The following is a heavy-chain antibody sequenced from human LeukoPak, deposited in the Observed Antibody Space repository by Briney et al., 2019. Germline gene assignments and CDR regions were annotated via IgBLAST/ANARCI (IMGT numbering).Heavy chain of an antibody. CDR1: GGSISSYY. CDR3: AGGRDGFESAFDY. CDR2: IFYSGST. Sequence: PSETLSLTCTVSGGSISSYYWSWIRQPPGKGLEWIGYIFYSGSTNYNPSLKSRVTISVDTSKNQFSLKLSSVTAADTAVYYCAGGRDGFESAFDYCGQGTLITVS. V-gene: IGHV4-59*01. J-gene: IGHJ4*02. D-gene: IGHD5-12*01.